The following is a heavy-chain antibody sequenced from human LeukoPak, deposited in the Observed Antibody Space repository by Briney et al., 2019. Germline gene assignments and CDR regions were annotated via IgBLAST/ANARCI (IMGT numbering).Heavy chain of an antibody. CDR3: ARGRHCSSTSCYNYYYYGMDV. CDR1: GGTFSSYT. V-gene: IGHV1-69*02. CDR2: IIPILGIA. D-gene: IGHD2-2*02. J-gene: IGHJ6*02. Sequence: ASVKVSCKASGGTFSSYTISWVRQAPGQGLEWMGRIIPILGIANYARKFQGRVTITADKSTSTAYMELSSLRSEDTAVYYCARGRHCSSTSCYNYYYYGMDVWGQGTTVTVSS.